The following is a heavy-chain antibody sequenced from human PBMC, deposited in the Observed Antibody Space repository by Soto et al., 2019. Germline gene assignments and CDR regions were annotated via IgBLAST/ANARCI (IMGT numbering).Heavy chain of an antibody. Sequence: GGSLRLSCAASGFTFSSYTMNWVRQAPGKGLEWVAFITSGSDYIYYADSVKGRFTISRDDANNSLFLQMSSLRAEDTAVYYCTGEHVVTIFRRGQRGSFDNWSQGTLVTVSS. CDR3: TGEHVVTIFRRGQRGSFDN. CDR2: ITSGSDYI. J-gene: IGHJ4*02. V-gene: IGHV3-21*01. CDR1: GFTFSSYT. D-gene: IGHD3-9*01.